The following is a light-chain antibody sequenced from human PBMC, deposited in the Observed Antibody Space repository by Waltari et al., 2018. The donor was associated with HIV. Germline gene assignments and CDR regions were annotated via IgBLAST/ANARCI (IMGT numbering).Light chain of an antibody. CDR1: QDISNY. Sequence: DIQMTQSPSSLSASVGDRVSITCQASQDISNYLNWHQQKPGKAPKLLIYDASNLETGVPSRFSGSGSGTDFTLTISNLQPEDIATYYCQHYDNLPLTFGRGTKVEIK. J-gene: IGKJ4*01. CDR3: QHYDNLPLT. CDR2: DAS. V-gene: IGKV1-33*01.